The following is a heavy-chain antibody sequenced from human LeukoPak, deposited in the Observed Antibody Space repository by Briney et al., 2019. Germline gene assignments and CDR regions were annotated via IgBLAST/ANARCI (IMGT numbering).Heavy chain of an antibody. CDR2: INAGNGNT. V-gene: IGHV1-3*01. J-gene: IGHJ4*02. Sequence: ASVKVSCKASGYTFTSYAMHWVRQAPGQRLEWMGWINAGNGNTKYSQKFQGRVTITRDTSASTAYMELSSLRSEDTAVYYCASETRAYCSGGSCYDVWGQGTLVTVSS. D-gene: IGHD2-15*01. CDR1: GYTFTSYA. CDR3: ASETRAYCSGGSCYDV.